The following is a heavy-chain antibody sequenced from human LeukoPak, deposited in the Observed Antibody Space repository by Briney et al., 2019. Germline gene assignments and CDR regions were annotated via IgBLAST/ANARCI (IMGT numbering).Heavy chain of an antibody. CDR2: VYYSGST. V-gene: IGHV4-59*08. Sequence: PSETLSLTCTVSGVSISSYYWSWIRQPPGKGLEWIGYVYYSGSTDYNPSLKSRVTISLDTSKNQFSLKLSSVTAAVTAVYYCARPMVRGVNDALDIWGQGTMVTVSS. D-gene: IGHD3-10*01. J-gene: IGHJ3*02. CDR1: GVSISSYY. CDR3: ARPMVRGVNDALDI.